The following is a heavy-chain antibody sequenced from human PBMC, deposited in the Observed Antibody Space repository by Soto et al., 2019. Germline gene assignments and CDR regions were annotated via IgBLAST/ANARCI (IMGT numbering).Heavy chain of an antibody. Sequence: VASVKVSCKASGYTFTSYGISWVRQAPGQGLEWMGWISAYNGNTNYAQKLQGRVTMTTDTSTSTAYMELRSLRSDDTAVYYCAIDLIPPILGRASFDYWGRGTRVTVSS. V-gene: IGHV1-18*01. J-gene: IGHJ4*02. CDR3: AIDLIPPILGRASFDY. CDR2: ISAYNGNT. CDR1: GYTFTSYG. D-gene: IGHD1-26*01.